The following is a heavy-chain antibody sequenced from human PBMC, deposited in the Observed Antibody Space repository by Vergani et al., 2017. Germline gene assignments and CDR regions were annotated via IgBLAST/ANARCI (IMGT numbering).Heavy chain of an antibody. J-gene: IGHJ6*02. CDR2: ISGSGGST. Sequence: EVQLLESGGDLVQPGGSLRLSCAASGFTFNHYAMNWVRQAPGKGLEWVSGISGSGGSTYYAGSVKGRFTISRDSSKNKLYLQMNSRSAGDTAVYYCAKANPRNSGYDYLYYYHAMDVWGQGTTVTVSS. D-gene: IGHD5-12*01. V-gene: IGHV3-23*01. CDR3: AKANPRNSGYDYLYYYHAMDV. CDR1: GFTFNHYA.